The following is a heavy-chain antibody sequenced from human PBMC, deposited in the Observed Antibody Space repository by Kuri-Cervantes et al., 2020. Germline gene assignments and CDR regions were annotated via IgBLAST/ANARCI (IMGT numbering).Heavy chain of an antibody. CDR1: GYTFTGYY. CDR2: INPNSGGT. J-gene: IGHJ6*02. V-gene: IGHV1-2*02. D-gene: IGHD5-18*01. Sequence: ASVKVSCKASGYTFTGYYMHWVRQAPGQGLEWMGWINPNSGGTNYAQKFQGRVTMTRDTSISTAYMELRSLRSDDTAVYYCARADITMVTEHRSRGGYYYYYGMDVWGQGTTVTVSS. CDR3: ARADITMVTEHRSRGGYYYYYGMDV.